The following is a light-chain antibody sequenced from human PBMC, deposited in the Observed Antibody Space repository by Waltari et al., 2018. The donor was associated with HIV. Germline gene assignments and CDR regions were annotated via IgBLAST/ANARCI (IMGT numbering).Light chain of an antibody. CDR3: SSYAGSYNVL. CDR1: TINYNS. V-gene: IGLV2-14*03. CDR2: EGT. Sequence: QSALTQPASVSGSPGQSVTISCTGPTINYNSVSWYQQHPANAPKPIIFEGTYRPSGVSNRFSGSKSGNTASLTISGLQGEDEAHYYCSSYAGSYNVLFGGGTKLTVL. J-gene: IGLJ2*01.